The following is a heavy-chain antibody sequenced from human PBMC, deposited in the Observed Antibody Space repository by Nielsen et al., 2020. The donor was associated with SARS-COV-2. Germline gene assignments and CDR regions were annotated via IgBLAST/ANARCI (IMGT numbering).Heavy chain of an antibody. Sequence: SCAASGFTFSSYGMHWVRQAPGKGLERVAVISYDGSNKYYADSVKGRFTISRDNSKNTLYLQMNSLRAEDTAVYYCARDRGQWLASYYFDYWGQGTLVTVSS. J-gene: IGHJ4*02. V-gene: IGHV3-30*03. D-gene: IGHD6-19*01. CDR1: GFTFSSYG. CDR3: ARDRGQWLASYYFDY. CDR2: ISYDGSNK.